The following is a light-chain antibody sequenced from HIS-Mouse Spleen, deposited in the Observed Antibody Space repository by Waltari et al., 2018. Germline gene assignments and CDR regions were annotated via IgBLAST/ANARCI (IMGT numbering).Light chain of an antibody. CDR1: NIGSKS. Sequence: SYVLTQPPSVSVAPGKTARITCGGNNIGSKSVHWYQQKPGQAPVLVVYDVSDRPSGIPERFSGSNSGNMATLTISRVEAGDEADYYCQVWDSSSDHVVFGGGTKLTVL. CDR2: DVS. CDR3: QVWDSSSDHVV. V-gene: IGLV3-21*03. J-gene: IGLJ2*01.